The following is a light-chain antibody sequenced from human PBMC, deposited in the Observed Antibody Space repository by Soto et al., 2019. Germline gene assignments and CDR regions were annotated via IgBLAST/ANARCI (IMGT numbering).Light chain of an antibody. Sequence: DIQMTQPPSTLSASVGDRVTITCRASQSISSWLAWYQQKPGKAPKLLIYDASSLESGVPSRFSGSGSGTESTLTISSLQPDDFATYYCQQYNSYQITFGQGTRLEIK. CDR1: QSISSW. V-gene: IGKV1-5*01. CDR2: DAS. CDR3: QQYNSYQIT. J-gene: IGKJ5*01.